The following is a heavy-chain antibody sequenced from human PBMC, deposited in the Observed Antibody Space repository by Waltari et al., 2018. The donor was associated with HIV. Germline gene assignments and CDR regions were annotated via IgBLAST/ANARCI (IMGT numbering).Heavy chain of an antibody. CDR2: ISSTSSFI. Sequence: EVQLVESGGGLVKHGGSLRLSCVASGFTFHTFSMKWVRQAPGKGLEWVSSISSTSSFIYYADSLKGRFTVSRDNAKNSLYLQINNLRADDTAVYYCASEDFWGGPHQWGQGTLVTVSS. V-gene: IGHV3-21*01. J-gene: IGHJ4*02. CDR1: GFTFHTFS. CDR3: ASEDFWGGPHQ. D-gene: IGHD3-3*01.